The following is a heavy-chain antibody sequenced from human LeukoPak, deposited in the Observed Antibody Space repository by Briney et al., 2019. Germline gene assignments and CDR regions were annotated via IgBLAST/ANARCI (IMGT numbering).Heavy chain of an antibody. CDR3: ARDRAGAFDI. CDR1: GGSISSYY. J-gene: IGHJ3*02. D-gene: IGHD5-24*01. V-gene: IGHV4-59*01. CDR2: IYYSGST. Sequence: SETLSLTCTVSGGSISSYYWSWIRQPPGKGLEWIGYIYYSGSTNYNPSLRSRVTISVDTSMNQFSLKLSSVTAADTAVYYCARDRAGAFDIWGQGTMATVSS.